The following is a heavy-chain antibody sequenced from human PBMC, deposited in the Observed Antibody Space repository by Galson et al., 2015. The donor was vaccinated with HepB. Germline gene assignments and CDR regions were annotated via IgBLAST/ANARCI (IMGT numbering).Heavy chain of an antibody. J-gene: IGHJ6*02. D-gene: IGHD3-10*01. Sequence: SLRLSCAASGFTFSSYAMHWVRQAPGKGLEWVAVISYDGSNKYYADSVKGRFTISRDNSKNTLYLQMNSLRAEDTAVYYCASPVGKYYYYYGMDVWGQGTTVTVSS. CDR3: ASPVGKYYYYYGMDV. V-gene: IGHV3-30*04. CDR1: GFTFSSYA. CDR2: ISYDGSNK.